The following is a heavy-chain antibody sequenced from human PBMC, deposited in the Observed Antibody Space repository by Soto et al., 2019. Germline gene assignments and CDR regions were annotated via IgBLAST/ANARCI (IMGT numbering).Heavy chain of an antibody. V-gene: IGHV3-23*01. J-gene: IGHJ2*01. CDR2: ISGSGGST. Sequence: EVQLLESGGGLVQPGRSLRLSCAASGFTFSIHAMTWVRQAPGKGLEWVSAISGSGGSTNYADSVKGRFTISRDNSKNTLYLQVDSLRAEDTAVYYCAKTLDPPRYWYFDLWGRGTLVTVSS. CDR1: GFTFSIHA. CDR3: AKTLDPPRYWYFDL.